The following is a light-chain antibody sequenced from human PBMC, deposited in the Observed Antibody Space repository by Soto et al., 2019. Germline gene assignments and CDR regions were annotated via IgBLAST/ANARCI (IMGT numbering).Light chain of an antibody. V-gene: IGKV3-15*01. CDR3: QHYSDRPPRGT. J-gene: IGKJ1*01. CDR2: GAS. Sequence: EIVMTQSPATLSVSPGERATLSCRASESISTNLAWYQQKPGQAPRLIIFGASARATGVPARFTGIGSGTEFTLTISSLQSEDFAVYYCQHYSDRPPRGTFGQGTWVEIK. CDR1: ESISTN.